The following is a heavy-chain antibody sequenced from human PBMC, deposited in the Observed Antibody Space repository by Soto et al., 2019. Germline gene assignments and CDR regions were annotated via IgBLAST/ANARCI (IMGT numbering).Heavy chain of an antibody. CDR1: EFTFSTYS. D-gene: IGHD5-18*01. CDR3: ARGIGGYSYGFDY. CDR2: ISSSSSYI. V-gene: IGHV3-21*01. Sequence: SCASSEFTFSTYSMNWVRQAPGKGLEWVSSISSSSSYIYYADSVKGRFTISRDNAKNSLYLQMNSLRVEDTAVYYCARGIGGYSYGFDYWGQGTQVNVS. J-gene: IGHJ4*02.